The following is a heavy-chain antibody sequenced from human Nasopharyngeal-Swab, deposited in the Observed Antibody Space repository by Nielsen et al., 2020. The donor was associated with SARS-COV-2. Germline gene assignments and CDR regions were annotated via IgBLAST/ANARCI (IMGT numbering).Heavy chain of an antibody. J-gene: IGHJ4*02. Sequence: WVRQAPGQGLEWMGGIIPIFGTANYAQKFQGRVTITADEPTSTAYMELSSLRSEDTAVYYCASTGPGVVVAATTFDYWGQGTLVTVSS. V-gene: IGHV1-69*01. CDR2: IIPIFGTA. D-gene: IGHD2-15*01. CDR3: ASTGPGVVVAATTFDY.